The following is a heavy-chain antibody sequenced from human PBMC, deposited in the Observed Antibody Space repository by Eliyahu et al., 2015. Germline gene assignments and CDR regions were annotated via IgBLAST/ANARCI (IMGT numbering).Heavy chain of an antibody. CDR2: MSAGGNNI. CDR1: GFTFNNNG. Sequence: QVQLVESGGGVVQPGRSLXLSCAASGFTFNNNGMHWVRQAPGKGLEWVAVMSAGGNNIQYADSVKGRFTISRDNSRNTLYLQMSSLRAEDTAVYYCAKDLSSTWSFDYWGQGSLVTVSS. D-gene: IGHD6-13*01. CDR3: AKDLSSTWSFDY. V-gene: IGHV3-30*18. J-gene: IGHJ4*02.